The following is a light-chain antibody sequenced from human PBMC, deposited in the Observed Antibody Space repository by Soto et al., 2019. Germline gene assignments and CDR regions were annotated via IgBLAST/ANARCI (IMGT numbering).Light chain of an antibody. CDR2: DAS. CDR1: QTISSS. V-gene: IGKV1-5*01. CDR3: QQHNDYTAVT. Sequence: DIQMTQSPSTLSASVGDRVTITCRASQTISSSLAWYQHKPGKAPKLPIFDASTLQTGVPSRFSGSGFGTEFTLTITGLQPDDFATYYCQQHNDYTAVTFGQGTKLEIK. J-gene: IGKJ2*01.